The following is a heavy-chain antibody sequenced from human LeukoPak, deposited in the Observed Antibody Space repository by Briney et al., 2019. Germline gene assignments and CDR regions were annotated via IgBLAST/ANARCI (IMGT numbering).Heavy chain of an antibody. D-gene: IGHD3-22*01. CDR3: ARRTDSGGSGDY. J-gene: IGHJ4*02. V-gene: IGHV3-53*01. Sequence: GGSLRLSCAVSEFTVSNNFMTWVRQAPGKGLECVSIIYSRGGTYYADSVRGRFTISRDNSKNTLYLQMNSLRAVDTAVCFCARRTDSGGSGDYWGQGTLVTVSS. CDR1: EFTVSNNF. CDR2: IYSRGGT.